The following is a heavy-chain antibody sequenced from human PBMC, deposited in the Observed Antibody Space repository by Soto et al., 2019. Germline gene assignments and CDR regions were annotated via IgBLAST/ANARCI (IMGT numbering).Heavy chain of an antibody. J-gene: IGHJ6*02. D-gene: IGHD6-19*01. CDR1: GYTFTSYG. CDR3: ARAGYSSGWYHYYGMDV. CDR2: ISAYNGNT. Sequence: GASVKVSCKASGYTFTSYGISWVRQAPGQGLEWMGWISAYNGNTNYAQKLQGRVTMTTDTSTSTAYMELRSLRSDDTAVYYCARAGYSSGWYHYYGMDVWGQGTTVTVSS. V-gene: IGHV1-18*01.